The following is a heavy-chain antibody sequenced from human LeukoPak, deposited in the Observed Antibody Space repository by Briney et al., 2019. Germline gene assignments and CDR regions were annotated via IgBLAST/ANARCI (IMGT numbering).Heavy chain of an antibody. CDR2: IYPGDSDA. Sequence: GESLKICCKGSGYRFTSYWIGWVRQMPGKGLEWMAIIYPGDSDARYSPSFQGQVTISADKSISTAYLQWSSLKASDTAMYYCARAYSLYYYYMDVWGKGTTVTVSS. CDR3: ARAYSLYYYYMDV. J-gene: IGHJ6*03. D-gene: IGHD5-18*01. V-gene: IGHV5-51*01. CDR1: GYRFTSYW.